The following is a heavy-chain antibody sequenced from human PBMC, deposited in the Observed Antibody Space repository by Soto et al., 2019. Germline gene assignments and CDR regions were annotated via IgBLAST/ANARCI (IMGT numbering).Heavy chain of an antibody. CDR1: GFTFSSYS. Sequence: GGSLRLSCAASGFTFSSYSMNWVRQAPGKGLEWVSHITSSSGIIYYATSVKGRFTISRDNAKNSLYLQMISLRAEDTAVYYCARETPTGYFQHWGQGTLVTVSS. D-gene: IGHD3-9*01. J-gene: IGHJ1*01. CDR2: ITSSSGII. V-gene: IGHV3-48*01. CDR3: ARETPTGYFQH.